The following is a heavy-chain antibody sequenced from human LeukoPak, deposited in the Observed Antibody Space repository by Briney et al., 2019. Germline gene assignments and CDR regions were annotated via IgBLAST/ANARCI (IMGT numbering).Heavy chain of an antibody. Sequence: GSSVKVSCKASGGTFSSYAISWVRQAPGQGLEWMGGIIPIFGTANYAQKFQGRVTITADKSTSTAYMELSSLRSEDTAVYYCARDWVGVLADYWGHNWFDPWGQGTLVTVSS. CDR2: IIPIFGTA. CDR3: ARDWVGVLADYWGHNWFDP. D-gene: IGHD7-27*01. CDR1: GGTFSSYA. V-gene: IGHV1-69*06. J-gene: IGHJ5*02.